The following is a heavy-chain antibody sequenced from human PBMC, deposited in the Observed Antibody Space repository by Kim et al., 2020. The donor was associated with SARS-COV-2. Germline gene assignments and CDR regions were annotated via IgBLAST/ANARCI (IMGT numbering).Heavy chain of an antibody. V-gene: IGHV1-46*01. CDR3: ARDENSSGYYYDY. D-gene: IGHD3-22*01. Sequence: YAQKFQGRVTMTRDTATSTVYMELSSLRSEDTAVYYCARDENSSGYYYDYWGQGTLVTVSS. J-gene: IGHJ4*02.